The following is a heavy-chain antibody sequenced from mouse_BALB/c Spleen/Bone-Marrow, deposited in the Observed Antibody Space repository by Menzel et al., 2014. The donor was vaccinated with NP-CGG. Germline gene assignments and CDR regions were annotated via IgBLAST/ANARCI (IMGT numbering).Heavy chain of an antibody. Sequence: VQLQQPGAELVKPGASVKLSSTASGFNIKDTYMHWVKQRPEQGLEWIGRIDPANGNTKYDPKFQGKATITADTSSNTAYLQLSSLTSEDTAVYYCASYVYGYYFDYWGQGTTLTVSS. CDR3: ASYVYGYYFDY. J-gene: IGHJ2*01. CDR2: IDPANGNT. CDR1: GFNIKDTY. D-gene: IGHD2-2*01. V-gene: IGHV14-3*02.